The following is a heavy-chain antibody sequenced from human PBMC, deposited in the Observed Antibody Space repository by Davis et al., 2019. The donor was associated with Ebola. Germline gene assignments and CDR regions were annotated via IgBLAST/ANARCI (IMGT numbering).Heavy chain of an antibody. Sequence: GESLKISCAASGFTFSGSAMHWVRQASGKGLEWVGRIRSKANSYATAYAASVKGRFTISRDNAKNSLYLQMNSLRAEDTAVYYCARMQLIRFLEWSSFDYWGQGTLVTVSS. CDR2: IRSKANSYAT. D-gene: IGHD3-3*01. J-gene: IGHJ4*02. CDR3: ARMQLIRFLEWSSFDY. CDR1: GFTFSGSA. V-gene: IGHV3-73*01.